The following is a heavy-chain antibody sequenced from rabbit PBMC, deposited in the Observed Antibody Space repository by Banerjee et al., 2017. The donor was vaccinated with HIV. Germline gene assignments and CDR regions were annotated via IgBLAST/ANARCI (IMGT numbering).Heavy chain of an antibody. J-gene: IGHJ6*01. CDR2: NNAGSDNT. Sequence: QEQLKETGGGLVQPGGSLTLSCKASGFDFSSYYKSWFRQAPGRGLEWIGYNNAGSDNTYSASWAKGRFTISKTSSTTVTLQMTSLTAADTATYFCARDLAGVIGWNFGLWGQGTLVTVS. D-gene: IGHD4-1*01. CDR3: ARDLAGVIGWNFGL. V-gene: IGHV1S45*01. CDR1: GFDFSSYYK.